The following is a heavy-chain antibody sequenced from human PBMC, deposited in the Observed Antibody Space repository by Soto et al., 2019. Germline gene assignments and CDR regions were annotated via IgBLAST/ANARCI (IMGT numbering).Heavy chain of an antibody. J-gene: IGHJ6*02. V-gene: IGHV4-39*07. CDR3: ARDPVTYDNDYYGMEV. CDR2: IYYSGST. CDR1: GGSISSSSYS. Sequence: SGTLSLTCTVSGGSISSSSYSWGWIRQPPGKGLGWIGNIYYSGSTYYNPSLKSRVTISVDKSKNQFSLKLSSVTAADTAVYYCARDPVTYDNDYYGMEVWGQGTTVPVSS. D-gene: IGHD3-22*01.